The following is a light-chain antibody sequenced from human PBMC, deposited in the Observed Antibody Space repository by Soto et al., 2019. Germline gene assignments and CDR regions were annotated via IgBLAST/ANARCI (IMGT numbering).Light chain of an antibody. CDR3: QQRLNWPLT. Sequence: EIVLTQSPATLSLSPGERATLSCRASQSVSSFFAWYQQKRGQAPRLLINDASKRATGIPARFSGSGSGTDFTLTISSLEPEDFAVYYCQQRLNWPLTFGGGTTVEIK. J-gene: IGKJ4*01. CDR1: QSVSSF. CDR2: DAS. V-gene: IGKV3-11*01.